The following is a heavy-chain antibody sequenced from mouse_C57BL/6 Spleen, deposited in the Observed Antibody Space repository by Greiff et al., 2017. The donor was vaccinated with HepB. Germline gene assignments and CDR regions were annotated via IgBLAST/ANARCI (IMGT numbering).Heavy chain of an antibody. CDR2: IRNKANGYTT. V-gene: IGHV7-3*01. CDR3: ARYHPCDVLMDY. CDR1: GFTFTDYY. J-gene: IGHJ4*01. D-gene: IGHD2-13*01. Sequence: EVKLVESGGGLVQPGGSLSLSCAASGFTFTDYYMSWVRQPPGKALEWLGFIRNKANGYTTEYSASVKGRFTISRDNSQSILYLQMNALRAEDSATYYCARYHPCDVLMDYWGQGTSVTVSS.